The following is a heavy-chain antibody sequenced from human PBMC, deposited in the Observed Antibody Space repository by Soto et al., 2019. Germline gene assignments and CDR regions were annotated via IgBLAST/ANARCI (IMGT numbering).Heavy chain of an antibody. CDR3: ATIVGANDY. CDR2: IYSSGSA. CDR1: GGSIDSGDYY. J-gene: IGHJ4*02. D-gene: IGHD1-26*01. V-gene: IGHV4-61*09. Sequence: SETLSLTCTVSGGSIDSGDYYWSWIRQPAGKGLEWIGHIYSSGSANYNPSLKSRVSMSVDTSKNQFSLNLNSVTAADTAVYYCATIVGANDYWGQGALVTVSS.